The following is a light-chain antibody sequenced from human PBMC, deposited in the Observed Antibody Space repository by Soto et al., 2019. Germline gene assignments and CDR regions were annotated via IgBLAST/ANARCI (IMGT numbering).Light chain of an antibody. Sequence: SALTQPASVSGSPGQSITISCTGTSSDVGGYKYVSWYQQRPGKAPQLIIYEVSNRPSGISNRFSGSKSGNTASLTISGLQAEDEADYYCSSYSSSSTLYVFGSGTKVTVL. V-gene: IGLV2-14*01. CDR2: EVS. CDR1: SSDVGGYKY. J-gene: IGLJ1*01. CDR3: SSYSSSSTLYV.